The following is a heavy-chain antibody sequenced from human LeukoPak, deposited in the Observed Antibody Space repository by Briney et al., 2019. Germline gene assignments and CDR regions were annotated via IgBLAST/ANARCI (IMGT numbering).Heavy chain of an antibody. D-gene: IGHD7-27*01. CDR3: ASASGPSPGLDY. Sequence: PGGSLRLSCAASGFTFSSYWMHWVRPAPGKGLVWVSVINSDGSSTSYADSVKGRFTISRDNAKNTLYLQMNSLRAEDTAVYYCASASGPSPGLDYWGQGTLVTVSS. CDR2: INSDGSST. V-gene: IGHV3-74*01. J-gene: IGHJ4*02. CDR1: GFTFSSYW.